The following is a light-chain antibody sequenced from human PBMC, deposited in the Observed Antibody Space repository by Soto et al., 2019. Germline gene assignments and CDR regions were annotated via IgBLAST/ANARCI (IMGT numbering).Light chain of an antibody. CDR2: ATT. V-gene: IGKV3-20*01. Sequence: EIVLTQSPGTLSLSPGDTATLFCRASQSVSSSYLAWYQQKPGQAPRLLIYATTFRATAIPDRFSGSGSGTDLTLTISRLEPEDFSVYYCQQCATAPYTFGQGTKVEIK. J-gene: IGKJ2*01. CDR1: QSVSSSY. CDR3: QQCATAPYT.